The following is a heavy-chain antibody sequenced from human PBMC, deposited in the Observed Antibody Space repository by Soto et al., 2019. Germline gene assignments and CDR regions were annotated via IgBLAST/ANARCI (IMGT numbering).Heavy chain of an antibody. D-gene: IGHD5-18*01. CDR2: ISYDGSNK. Sequence: QVQLVESGGGVVQPGRSLRLSCAASGFTFSSYAMHWVRRAPGKGLEWVAVISYDGSNKYYADSVKGRFTISRDNSKNTLYLQMNSLRAEDTAVYYCAREGGGYSYGYDAFDIWGQGTMVTVSS. CDR3: AREGGGYSYGYDAFDI. CDR1: GFTFSSYA. J-gene: IGHJ3*02. V-gene: IGHV3-30-3*01.